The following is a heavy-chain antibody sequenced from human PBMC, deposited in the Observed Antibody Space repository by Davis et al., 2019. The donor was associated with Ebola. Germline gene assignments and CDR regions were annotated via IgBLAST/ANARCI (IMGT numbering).Heavy chain of an antibody. CDR1: GGSISSGDYY. CDR2: IYYSGST. V-gene: IGHV4-30-4*02. J-gene: IGHJ4*02. Sequence: MPSETLSLTCTVSGGSISSGDYYWSWIRQPPGKGLEWIGYIYYSGSTYYNPSLKSRVTISVDTSKNQFSLKLSSVTAADTAVYYCARVSYRGGNDYWGQGTLVTVSS. D-gene: IGHD2-21*01. CDR3: ARVSYRGGNDY.